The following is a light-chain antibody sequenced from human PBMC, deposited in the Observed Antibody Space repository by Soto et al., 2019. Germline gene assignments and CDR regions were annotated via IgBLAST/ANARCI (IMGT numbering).Light chain of an antibody. J-gene: IGLJ1*01. Sequence: QSALTQPASVSGSPGQSITIPCTRTSSEVGSYNFVSWYQQHPGKVPKVMIYEVSKRPSGVSDRFSGSKSGNTASLTISGLQAGDEADYYCCADAGRSTYVFGTGTKVTVL. CDR1: SSEVGSYNF. CDR3: CADAGRSTYV. V-gene: IGLV2-23*02. CDR2: EVS.